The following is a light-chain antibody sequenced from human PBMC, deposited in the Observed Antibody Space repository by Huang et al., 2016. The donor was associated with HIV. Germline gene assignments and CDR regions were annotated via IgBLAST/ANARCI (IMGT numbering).Light chain of an antibody. CDR1: QSVSSH. CDR3: LQYNDWHWT. Sequence: EIVMMQSPATLSVSPGERATLSCRASQSVSSHLAWYQQRPGQPPSPRIYGSSTRATGIPARFSCSGSWTEFTLTIGSLQSEDFAVYYCLQYNDWHWTFGQGTKVEIK. J-gene: IGKJ1*01. CDR2: GSS. V-gene: IGKV3-15*01.